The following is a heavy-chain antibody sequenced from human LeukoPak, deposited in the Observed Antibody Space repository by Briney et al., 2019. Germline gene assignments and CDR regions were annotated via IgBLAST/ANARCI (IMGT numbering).Heavy chain of an antibody. V-gene: IGHV3-30-3*01. CDR3: ARGGAYCRGDCPLDAFDP. J-gene: IGHJ3*01. Sequence: GGSLRLSCAASGFTFNSYWMHWVRQAPGKGLVWVAHMSYDEGTKYYADSVKGRFTISRDNSKNTLYLQMNSLRAEDTAFYYCARGGAYCRGDCPLDAFDPWGQGTMVTVSS. CDR1: GFTFNSYW. D-gene: IGHD2-21*02. CDR2: MSYDEGTK.